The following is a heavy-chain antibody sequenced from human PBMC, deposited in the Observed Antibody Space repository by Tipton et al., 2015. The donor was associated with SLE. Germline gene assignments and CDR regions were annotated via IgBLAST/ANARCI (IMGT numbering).Heavy chain of an antibody. CDR2: IYHSGIT. Sequence: TLSLTCTVSGYSISSGYYWGWIRQPPGKGLEWIAYIYHSGITNYNPSLQSRVTISVDTSENQFSLRLTSVTAADTAVYFCARFDYSNWDDYWGQGTLVTVSS. V-gene: IGHV4-38-2*02. CDR3: ARFDYSNWDDY. CDR1: GYSISSGYY. J-gene: IGHJ4*02. D-gene: IGHD4-11*01.